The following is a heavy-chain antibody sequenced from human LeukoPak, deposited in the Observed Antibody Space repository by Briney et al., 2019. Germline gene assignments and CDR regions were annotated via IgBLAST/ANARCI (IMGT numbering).Heavy chain of an antibody. CDR3: AKDLGTAMVLGY. CDR1: GFTFRTYA. Sequence: GGSLRLSCVASGFTFRTYAMHWVRRAPGKGLEWVAVISYDGTNKHYRDSVQGRLTISRDNSKNTLYLQMDSLADDDTAVYYCAKDLGTAMVLGYWGQGTLVTVSS. D-gene: IGHD5-18*01. J-gene: IGHJ4*02. CDR2: ISYDGTNK. V-gene: IGHV3-30*18.